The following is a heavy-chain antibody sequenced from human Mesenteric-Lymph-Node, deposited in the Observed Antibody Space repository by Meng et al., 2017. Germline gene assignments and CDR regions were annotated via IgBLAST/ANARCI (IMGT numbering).Heavy chain of an antibody. V-gene: IGHV3-33*08. Sequence: QVQVVGAGGGVVPPGRSLRLSGAGSGSTFRRSSMDLVRQDPGRGLEWVAVRWHDGTNENNTDSVNGRFTISRDNSKTTMSLQMDSLRGEDTAVYYCERDWGRDEPIDHWGQGTLVTVSS. J-gene: IGHJ4*02. CDR3: ERDWGRDEPIDH. CDR2: RWHDGTNE. CDR1: GSTFRRSS. D-gene: IGHD2-21*02.